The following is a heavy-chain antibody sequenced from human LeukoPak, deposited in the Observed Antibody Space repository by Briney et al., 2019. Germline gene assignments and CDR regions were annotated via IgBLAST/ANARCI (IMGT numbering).Heavy chain of an antibody. CDR1: GFTLSSYW. D-gene: IGHD1-26*01. J-gene: IGHJ4*02. V-gene: IGHV3-74*01. Sequence: PGGSLRLSCAASGFTLSSYWMHWVRQAPGKGLVWVSRINGDGRITTYADSVKGRFTTSRDTAKNTLYLQMNSLRAEDTAVYFCAKSQDGGRLFHFDYWGQGTLVTVSS. CDR2: INGDGRIT. CDR3: AKSQDGGRLFHFDY.